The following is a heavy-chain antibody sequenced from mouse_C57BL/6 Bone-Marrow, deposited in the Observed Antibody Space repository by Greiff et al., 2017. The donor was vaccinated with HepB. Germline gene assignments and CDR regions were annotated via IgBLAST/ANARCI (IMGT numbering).Heavy chain of an antibody. Sequence: EVKVVESGGGLVQPGESLKLSCESNEYEFPSHDMSWVRKTPEKRLELVAAINSDGGSTYYPDTMERRFIISRDNTKKTLYLQMSSLRSEDTALYYCARHYSNFRTYAMDYWGQGTSVTVSS. D-gene: IGHD2-5*01. V-gene: IGHV5-2*01. J-gene: IGHJ4*01. CDR1: EYEFPSHD. CDR2: INSDGGST. CDR3: ARHYSNFRTYAMDY.